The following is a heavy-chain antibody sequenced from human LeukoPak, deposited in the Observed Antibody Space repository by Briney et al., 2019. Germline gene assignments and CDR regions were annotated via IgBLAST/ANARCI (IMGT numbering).Heavy chain of an antibody. J-gene: IGHJ4*02. Sequence: PSETLSLTCAVSGYSISSGYYWAWIRRPPGKGLEWIGQSYHSGSTYSNPSLKSRFTISLDTSNNQFSLRLSSLTAAYRAVYYCAKVGAYGAYAGHDYWGQGTLVTVSS. D-gene: IGHD4-17*01. CDR2: SYHSGST. CDR3: AKVGAYGAYAGHDY. V-gene: IGHV4-38-2*01. CDR1: GYSISSGYY.